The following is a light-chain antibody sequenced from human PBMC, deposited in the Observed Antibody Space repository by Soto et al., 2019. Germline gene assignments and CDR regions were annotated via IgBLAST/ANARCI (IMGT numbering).Light chain of an antibody. CDR2: RSN. CDR3: AVWDDGLDAWM. Sequence: QSVLTQSPSASGTPGQRVTMSCSGSRSNIGSNSVSWYQQLPGTVPKLLIYRSNERPLGVPDRFSGSKSGTSASLAISRLQSEDEAHYYCAVWDDGLDAWMFGGGTKVTVL. J-gene: IGLJ3*02. V-gene: IGLV1-44*01. CDR1: RSNIGSNS.